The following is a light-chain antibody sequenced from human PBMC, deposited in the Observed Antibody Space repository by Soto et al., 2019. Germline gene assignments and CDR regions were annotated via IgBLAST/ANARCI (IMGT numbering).Light chain of an antibody. Sequence: QSALTQPASVSGSPGQSITISCTGTSSDVGGYNYVSWYQQHPGKAPKLMIYEVNNRPSGVSNRFSGSKSGNTASLSISWLQAEDEADYYCSSYTSSSTKVFGGGTKVTVL. CDR3: SSYTSSSTKV. CDR1: SSDVGGYNY. CDR2: EVN. V-gene: IGLV2-14*01. J-gene: IGLJ3*02.